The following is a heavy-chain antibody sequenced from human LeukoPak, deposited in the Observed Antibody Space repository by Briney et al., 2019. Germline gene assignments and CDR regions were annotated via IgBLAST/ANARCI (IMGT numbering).Heavy chain of an antibody. J-gene: IGHJ5*02. V-gene: IGHV1-69*05. CDR3: ARGGDGSSWYTGGNWFDP. Sequence: ASVKVSCKASGGTFSSYAISWVRQAPGQGLEWMGGIIPIFGTANYAQKFQGRVTITTDESTSTAYMELSSLRSEDTAVYYCARGGDGSSWYTGGNWFDPWGQGTLVTVSS. CDR1: GGTFSSYA. D-gene: IGHD6-13*01. CDR2: IIPIFGTA.